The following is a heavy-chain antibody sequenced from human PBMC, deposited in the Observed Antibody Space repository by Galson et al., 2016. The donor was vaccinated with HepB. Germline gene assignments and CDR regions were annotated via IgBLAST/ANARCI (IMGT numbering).Heavy chain of an antibody. CDR3: AREVEAPGVSGMDV. D-gene: IGHD2-15*01. Sequence: CAISGDSVSSNAALWNWIRKSPLRGLEWLGRTYYRAKWHYDYAPSVKSRITIKPDTSKNQFSLQVNSVTPEDTAVYYCAREVEAPGVSGMDVRGHGTAVTVS. CDR1: GDSVSSNAAL. J-gene: IGHJ6*02. V-gene: IGHV6-1*01. CDR2: TYYRAKWHY.